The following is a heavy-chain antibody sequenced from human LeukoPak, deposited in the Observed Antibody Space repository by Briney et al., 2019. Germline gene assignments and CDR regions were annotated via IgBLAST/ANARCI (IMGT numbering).Heavy chain of an antibody. CDR2: IYSSENT. J-gene: IGHJ4*02. CDR1: GDSISSYY. D-gene: IGHD1/OR15-1a*01. V-gene: IGHV4-4*07. CDR3: ASQLGGTTFH. Sequence: SETLSLTCSVSGDSISSYYWNWIRQPAGKGLEWIGRIYSSENTNYNPSLKSRVSISLDTSKNQFSLRLNSVTAAETAVYYCASQLGGTTFHWGQGPLVTVSS.